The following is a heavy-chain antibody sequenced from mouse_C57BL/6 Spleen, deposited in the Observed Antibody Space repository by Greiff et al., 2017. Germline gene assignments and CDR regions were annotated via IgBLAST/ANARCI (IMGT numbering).Heavy chain of an antibody. J-gene: IGHJ3*01. CDR3: ACCDDDVAWFAY. Sequence: QVQLQQPGTELVKPGASVKLSCKASGYTFTSYWMHWVKQRPGQGLEWIGKINPSNGGTNYNEKFKSKSTLTVDKSPSTAYMQLSSLTSEDSAVYYCACCDDDVAWFAYWGQGILVTVSA. CDR1: GYTFTSYW. CDR2: INPSNGGT. D-gene: IGHD2-4*01. V-gene: IGHV1-53*01.